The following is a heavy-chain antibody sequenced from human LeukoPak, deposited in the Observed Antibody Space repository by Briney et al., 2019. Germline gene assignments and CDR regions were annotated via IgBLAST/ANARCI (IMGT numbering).Heavy chain of an antibody. CDR3: ARDVGSGNYYNCFDY. V-gene: IGHV1-2*02. J-gene: IGHJ4*02. CDR1: GYTFMDYY. Sequence: ASVKVSCKASGYTFMDYYLHWVRQAPGQGLKWMGWINPNSGGANSAQKFQGRVTMTRDTSISTAYMELSGLRSDDTAVYYCARDVGSGNYYNCFDYWGQGTLVTVSS. D-gene: IGHD3-10*01. CDR2: INPNSGGA.